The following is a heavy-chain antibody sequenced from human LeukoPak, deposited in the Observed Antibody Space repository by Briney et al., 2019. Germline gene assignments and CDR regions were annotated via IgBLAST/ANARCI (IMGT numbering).Heavy chain of an antibody. CDR2: ISYDGSSK. J-gene: IGHJ2*01. V-gene: IGHV3-30*14. Sequence: GGSLRLSCAASGFTFSSYAMHWVRQIPGKGLEWVAVISYDGSSKYYADSVKGRFTISRDNSKNTLSLQMNSLSLEDTANYYCARDGGMATALDWYFDLWGRGSLVTVSS. D-gene: IGHD5-24*01. CDR1: GFTFSSYA. CDR3: ARDGGMATALDWYFDL.